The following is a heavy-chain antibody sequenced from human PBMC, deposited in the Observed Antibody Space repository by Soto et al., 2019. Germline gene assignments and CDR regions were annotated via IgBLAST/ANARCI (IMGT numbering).Heavy chain of an antibody. CDR2: ISSSSSYI. D-gene: IGHD3-3*01. CDR3: ARDYDFWSGYYVGTYYYYGMDV. CDR1: GFTFSSYS. J-gene: IGHJ6*02. V-gene: IGHV3-21*01. Sequence: PGGSLRLSCAASGFTFSSYSMNWVRQAPGKGLEWVSSISSSSSYIYYADSVKGRFTISRDNAKNSPYLQMNGLRDEDTAVYYCARDYDFWSGYYVGTYYYYGMDVWGQGTTVTVSS.